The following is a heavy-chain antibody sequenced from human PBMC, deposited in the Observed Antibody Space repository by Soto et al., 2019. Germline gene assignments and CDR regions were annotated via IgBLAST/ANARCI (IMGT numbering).Heavy chain of an antibody. CDR3: ARGVAGITIFGVVAMSPYWFDP. V-gene: IGHV4-34*01. J-gene: IGHJ5*02. D-gene: IGHD3-3*01. Sequence: SETPSLTCAVYGGSFSGYYWSWIRQPPGQGLEWIGEINHSGSTNYNPSLKSRVTISVDTSKNQFSLKPRSVTAADTAVYYCARGVAGITIFGVVAMSPYWFDPGGQRTVVTVSS. CDR2: INHSGST. CDR1: GGSFSGYY.